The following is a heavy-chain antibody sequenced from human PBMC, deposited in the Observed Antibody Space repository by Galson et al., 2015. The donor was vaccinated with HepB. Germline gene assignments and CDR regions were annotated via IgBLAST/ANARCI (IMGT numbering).Heavy chain of an antibody. D-gene: IGHD3-3*01. J-gene: IGHJ3*02. Sequence: SLRLSCAASGFTFGDYAMSWFRQAPGKGLEWVGFIRSKAYGGTTEYAASVKGRFTISRDDSKSIAYLQMNSLKTEDTAVYYCTSFTYYDFWSGGGAFDIWGQGTMVTVSS. CDR3: TSFTYYDFWSGGGAFDI. CDR2: IRSKAYGGTT. V-gene: IGHV3-49*03. CDR1: GFTFGDYA.